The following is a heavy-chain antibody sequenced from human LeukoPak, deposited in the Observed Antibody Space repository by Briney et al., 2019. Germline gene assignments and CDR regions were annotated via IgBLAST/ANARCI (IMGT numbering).Heavy chain of an antibody. V-gene: IGHV3-23*01. D-gene: IGHD3-10*01. CDR2: ISGSGGST. J-gene: IGHJ3*02. CDR3: AKDHYYGSVNDAFDI. Sequence: GGSLRLSCAASGFTFSSYAMSWVRQAPGKGLEWVSAISGSGGSTYYAYSVKGRFTISRDNSKNTLYLQMNSLRAEDTAVYYCAKDHYYGSVNDAFDIWGQGTMVTVSS. CDR1: GFTFSSYA.